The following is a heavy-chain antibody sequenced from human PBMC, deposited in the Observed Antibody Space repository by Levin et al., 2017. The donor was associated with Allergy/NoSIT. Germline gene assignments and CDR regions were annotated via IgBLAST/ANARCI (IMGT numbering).Heavy chain of an antibody. V-gene: IGHV3-48*03. D-gene: IGHD2/OR15-2a*01. J-gene: IGHJ6*02. CDR2: ISSSGSTI. CDR3: ARDYLNLRNTPYYGMDV. Sequence: GESLKISCAASGFTFSSYEMNWVRQAPGKGLEWVSYISSSGSTIYYADSVKGRFTISRDNAKNSLYLQMNSLRAEDTAVYYCARDYLNLRNTPYYGMDVWGQGTTVTVSS. CDR1: GFTFSSYE.